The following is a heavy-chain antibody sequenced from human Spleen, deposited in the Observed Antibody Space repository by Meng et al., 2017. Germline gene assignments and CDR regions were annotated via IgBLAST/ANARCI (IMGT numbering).Heavy chain of an antibody. V-gene: IGHV3-23*01. CDR2: ISGSGDST. D-gene: IGHD3-22*01. Sequence: GESLKISCAASGFTFSTYTMTWVRQAPGKGLEWVSGISGSGDSTHYADSVRGRFTISRDNSKNKLSLQMNSLGTEDTAAYYCAKRNYESSGYSNYWGQGTLVTVSS. J-gene: IGHJ4*02. CDR3: AKRNYESSGYSNY. CDR1: GFTFSTYT.